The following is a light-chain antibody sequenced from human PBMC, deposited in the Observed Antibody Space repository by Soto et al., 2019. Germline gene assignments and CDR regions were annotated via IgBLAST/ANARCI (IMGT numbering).Light chain of an antibody. CDR2: GTS. CDR3: QQYNNWPLT. V-gene: IGKV3-15*01. Sequence: EIVMTQSPATLSVSPGERATLSCRASQSGYSNSAWYQQKPGQAPRLLIYGTSTRATGIPARFSGSGSGTEFSLTISSLQSEDFAVYYCQQYNNWPLTFGGGTKVEIK. CDR1: QSGYSN. J-gene: IGKJ4*01.